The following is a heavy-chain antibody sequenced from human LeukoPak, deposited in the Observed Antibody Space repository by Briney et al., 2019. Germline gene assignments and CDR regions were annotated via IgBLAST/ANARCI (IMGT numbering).Heavy chain of an antibody. J-gene: IGHJ4*02. CDR3: ARCTRFGGWYCNDY. CDR2: IIPIFGTA. D-gene: IGHD6-19*01. CDR1: GGTFSSYA. V-gene: IGHV1-69*01. Sequence: GASVTVSCKASGGTFSSYAISWVRQAPGQGLEWMGGIIPIFGTANYAQKFQGRVTITADESTSTAYMELSSLRSEDTAVYYCARCTRFGGWYCNDYWGQGTLVTVSS.